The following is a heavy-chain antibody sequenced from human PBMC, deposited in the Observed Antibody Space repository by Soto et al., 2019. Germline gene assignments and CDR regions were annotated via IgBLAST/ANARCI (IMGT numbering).Heavy chain of an antibody. Sequence: GGSLRLSCAASGFTFSSYGMHWVRQAPGKGLEWVAVIWYDGSNKYYADSVKGRFTISRDNSKNTLYLQMNSLRAEDTAVYYCARDENRSSGWYPGYWGQGTLVTVSS. D-gene: IGHD6-19*01. J-gene: IGHJ4*02. CDR1: GFTFSSYG. V-gene: IGHV3-33*01. CDR3: ARDENRSSGWYPGY. CDR2: IWYDGSNK.